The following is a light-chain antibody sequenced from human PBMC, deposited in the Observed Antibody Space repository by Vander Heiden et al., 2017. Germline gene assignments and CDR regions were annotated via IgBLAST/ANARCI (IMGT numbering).Light chain of an antibody. CDR1: KLGDKY. Sequence: SYAPPQPPAVSVSAGQTVSITCTGDKLGDKYACWYQQKPGQSPVLVIYQDSKRPSGIPERFSGSNTGNTATLAISGTQAMDEADYYCQAWDSSFVVFGGGTKLTVL. V-gene: IGLV3-1*01. J-gene: IGLJ2*01. CDR3: QAWDSSFVV. CDR2: QDS.